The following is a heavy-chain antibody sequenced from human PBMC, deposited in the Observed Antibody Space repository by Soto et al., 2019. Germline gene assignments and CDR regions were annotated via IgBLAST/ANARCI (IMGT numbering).Heavy chain of an antibody. D-gene: IGHD2-15*01. V-gene: IGHV3-23*01. CDR3: DKDAHGSQWSSDY. Sequence: GGSLRLSCAASGFTFSVYAMSWVRQAPGKGLRCVSTIGGSGGGAPYADIARARFTISRDNFQNTLYLHMNSLRAEDTAVYYCDKDAHGSQWSSDYPRQGTLVT. J-gene: IGHJ4*02. CDR1: GFTFSVYA. CDR2: IGGSGGGA.